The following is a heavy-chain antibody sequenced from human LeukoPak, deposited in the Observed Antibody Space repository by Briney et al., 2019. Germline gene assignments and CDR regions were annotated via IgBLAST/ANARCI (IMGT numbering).Heavy chain of an antibody. J-gene: IGHJ4*02. Sequence: PSETLSLTCDVSGGSISATNWWTWVRQPPGGGLEWIGEVHLSERANYSPSLESRVTISVDMSENHISLQLTSVTAADTAVYYCAREGGFYRPLDYSGPGTLVIVSS. V-gene: IGHV4-4*02. CDR3: AREGGFYRPLDY. CDR2: VHLSERA. D-gene: IGHD2/OR15-2a*01. CDR1: GGSISATNW.